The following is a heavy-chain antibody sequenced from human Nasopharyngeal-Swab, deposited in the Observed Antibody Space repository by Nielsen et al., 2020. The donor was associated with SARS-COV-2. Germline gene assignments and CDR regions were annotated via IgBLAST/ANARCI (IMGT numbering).Heavy chain of an antibody. Sequence: GESLKISCAASGLDFWKYAMSWVRQAPGKGLEWVSTVSNNDGSLTFYADSVKGRFTISRDTSKNTVSLQMNSLRAEDTAVYYCAKDDFCPACAFDVWGQGTIVTVSS. J-gene: IGHJ3*01. CDR2: VSNNDGSLT. V-gene: IGHV3-23*01. CDR1: GLDFWKYA. CDR3: AKDDFCPACAFDV. D-gene: IGHD2-21*02.